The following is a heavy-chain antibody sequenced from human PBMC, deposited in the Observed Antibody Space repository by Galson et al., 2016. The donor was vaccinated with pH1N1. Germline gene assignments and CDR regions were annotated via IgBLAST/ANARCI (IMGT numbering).Heavy chain of an antibody. Sequence: SLRLSCAASGFTFDDYAMHWVRQAPGKGLEWVSGISWNSGSIGYADSVKGRFTISRDNSKNTLYLQMNSLRAEDTAVYYCARENSYYGDYLGYWGQGTLGTVSS. CDR1: GFTFDDYA. J-gene: IGHJ4*02. CDR2: ISWNSGSI. CDR3: ARENSYYGDYLGY. V-gene: IGHV3-9*01. D-gene: IGHD4-17*01.